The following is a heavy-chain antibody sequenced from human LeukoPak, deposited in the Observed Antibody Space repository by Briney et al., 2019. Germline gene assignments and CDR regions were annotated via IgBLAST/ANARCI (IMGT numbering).Heavy chain of an antibody. CDR1: GGSISSYF. J-gene: IGHJ3*02. V-gene: IGHV4-4*09. CDR2: IYTSGST. D-gene: IGHD3-22*01. Sequence: SETLSLTCSVSGGSISSYFWTWIRQPPGKGLEWIGYIYTSGSTNYNPSLKSRVTISVDTSKNQFSLKLSSVTAADMAVYYCARRVGYYYDSSGFSFADAFDIWGQGTMVTVSS. CDR3: ARRVGYYYDSSGFSFADAFDI.